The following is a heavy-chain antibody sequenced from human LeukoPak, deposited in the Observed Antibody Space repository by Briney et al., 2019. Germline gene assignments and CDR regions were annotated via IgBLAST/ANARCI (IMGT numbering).Heavy chain of an antibody. V-gene: IGHV4-34*01. D-gene: IGHD3-22*01. CDR3: AREYYYDSSGYPGGY. CDR1: GGSFSGYY. Sequence: PSETLSLTCAVYGGSFSGYYWSWIRQPPGKGLEWIGEINHSGSTNYNPSLKSRVTISVDTSKNQFSLKLSSVTAADTAVYYCAREYYYDSSGYPGGYWGQGTLVTVSS. CDR2: INHSGST. J-gene: IGHJ4*02.